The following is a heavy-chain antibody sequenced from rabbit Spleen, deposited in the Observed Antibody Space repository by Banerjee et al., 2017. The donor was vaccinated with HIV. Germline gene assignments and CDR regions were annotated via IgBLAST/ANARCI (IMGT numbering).Heavy chain of an antibody. J-gene: IGHJ4*01. CDR1: GFDFSIYY. D-gene: IGHD6-1*01. CDR3: ARAYAGYASYGYANLVYYFNW. CDR2: IYTGKGDT. Sequence: RLKETGGGLVQPGGSLTLSCKASGFDFSIYYMSWVRQAPGKGLEWIGVIYTGKGDTDYAIGVNGRFTRSSDNAQNTVDLQMNSLTVADTAAYLCARAYAGYASYGYANLVYYFNWWGPGTLVPVS. V-gene: IGHV1S7*01.